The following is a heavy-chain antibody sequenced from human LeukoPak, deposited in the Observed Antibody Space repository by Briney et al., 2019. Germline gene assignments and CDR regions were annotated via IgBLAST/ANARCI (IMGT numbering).Heavy chain of an antibody. D-gene: IGHD6-19*01. CDR1: GFTFRSYG. J-gene: IGHJ4*02. CDR3: AKDLVAGIYGY. V-gene: IGHV3-33*06. Sequence: GGSLRLSCAASGFTFRSYGMHWVRQAPGKGLEWVADIWYDGSNKHYADPVKRRLTISRENSKNTLYLQMNSLRAEDTAVYFCAKDLVAGIYGYWGQGTLVTVSS. CDR2: IWYDGSNK.